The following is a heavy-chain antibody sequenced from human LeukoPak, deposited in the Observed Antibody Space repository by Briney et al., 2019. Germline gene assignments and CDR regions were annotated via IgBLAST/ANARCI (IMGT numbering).Heavy chain of an antibody. V-gene: IGHV1-69*13. J-gene: IGHJ4*02. D-gene: IGHD4-23*01. Sequence: ASVKVSCKASGGTFSSYAISWVRQAPGQGLEWMGGIIPIFGTRNYAQKFQGRVTITADESTSTAYMELSSLRSEDTAVYYCARGWLAETTVVTPYNYWGQGTLVTVSS. CDR1: GGTFSSYA. CDR3: ARGWLAETTVVTPYNY. CDR2: IIPIFGTR.